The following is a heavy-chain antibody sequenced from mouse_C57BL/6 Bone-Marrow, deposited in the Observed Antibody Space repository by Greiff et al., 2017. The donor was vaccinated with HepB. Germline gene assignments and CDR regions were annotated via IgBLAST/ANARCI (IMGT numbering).Heavy chain of an antibody. D-gene: IGHD3-1*01. Sequence: DVMLVESGGGLVQPGGSLKLSCAASGFTFSDYYMYWVRQTPEKRLEWVAYISNGGGSTYYPDTVKGRFTISRDNAKNTLYLQMSRLKSEDTAMYYCARQRANFYYFDYWGQGTTLTVSS. CDR3: ARQRANFYYFDY. V-gene: IGHV5-12*01. J-gene: IGHJ2*01. CDR1: GFTFSDYY. CDR2: ISNGGGST.